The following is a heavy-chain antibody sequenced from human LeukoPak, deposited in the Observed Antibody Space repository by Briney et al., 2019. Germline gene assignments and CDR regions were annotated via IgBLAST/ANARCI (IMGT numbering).Heavy chain of an antibody. Sequence: GSLRLSCAASGFSFNNYWMSWVRQAPGKGLEWVSSISISSSYIYYADSVKGRFTISRDNAKNSLYLQMNSLRAEDTAVYYCAKDNSYYYGSGSLYYYGMGVWGQGTTVTV. CDR3: AKDNSYYYGSGSLYYYGMGV. CDR2: ISISSSYI. V-gene: IGHV3-21*01. J-gene: IGHJ6*02. D-gene: IGHD3-10*01. CDR1: GFSFNNYW.